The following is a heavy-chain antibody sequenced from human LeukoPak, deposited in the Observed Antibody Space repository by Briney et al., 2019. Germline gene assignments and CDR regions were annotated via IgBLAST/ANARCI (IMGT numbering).Heavy chain of an antibody. CDR1: GFTFSTYW. CDR2: INSDGSST. J-gene: IGHJ4*02. CDR3: ARALDSSGYYSDFDY. D-gene: IGHD3-22*01. Sequence: GGSLRLSCAASGFTFSTYWIHWLRHTPEKGLVWVSRINSDGSSTSYADSVKGRFTISRDNAKNTLYLQMNSLRAEDTGVYYCARALDSSGYYSDFDYWGQGTLVTVSS. V-gene: IGHV3-74*01.